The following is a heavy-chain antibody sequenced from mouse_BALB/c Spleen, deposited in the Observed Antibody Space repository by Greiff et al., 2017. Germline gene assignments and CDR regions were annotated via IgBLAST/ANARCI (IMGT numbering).Heavy chain of an antibody. Sequence: DVKLQESGPGLVKPSQSLSLTCTVTGYSITSYYVWNWIRQFPGNQLEWMGYISYSGSTSYNPSLKSRISITRDTSKNQFFLQLNSVTTEDTDTYYYAREGGYYGWFAYWGQGTLVTVSA. CDR3: AREGGYYGWFAY. CDR2: ISYSGST. D-gene: IGHD1-1*01. CDR1: GYSITSYYV. V-gene: IGHV3-2*02. J-gene: IGHJ3*01.